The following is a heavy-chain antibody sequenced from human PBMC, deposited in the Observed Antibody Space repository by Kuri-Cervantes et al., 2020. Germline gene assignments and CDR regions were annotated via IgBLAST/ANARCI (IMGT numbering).Heavy chain of an antibody. CDR3: ARAGSYRGVFDY. CDR1: GFTFSSYG. Sequence: GGSLRLSCAASGFTFSSYGMHWVRQAPGKGLEWVGRTRNKANSYTTEYAASVKGRFTISRDDSKNSLYLQTNSLKTEDTAVYYCARAGSYRGVFDYWGQGTLVTVSS. V-gene: IGHV3-72*01. D-gene: IGHD1-26*01. CDR2: TRNKANSYTT. J-gene: IGHJ4*02.